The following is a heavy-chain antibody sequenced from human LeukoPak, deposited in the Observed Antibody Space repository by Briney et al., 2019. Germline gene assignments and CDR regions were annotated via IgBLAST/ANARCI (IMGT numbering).Heavy chain of an antibody. CDR3: AKGLSRELLSDFDY. CDR2: ISGTYSTT. Sequence: GGSQRLSCAASGLTFSSYAISWVRQAPEKGLEWVSGISGTYSTTYYADSVKGRFTISRDNSKNTLYLQMHSLRAEDTALYYCAKGLSRELLSDFDYWGQGTLVTVSS. D-gene: IGHD1-26*01. J-gene: IGHJ4*02. V-gene: IGHV3-23*01. CDR1: GLTFSSYA.